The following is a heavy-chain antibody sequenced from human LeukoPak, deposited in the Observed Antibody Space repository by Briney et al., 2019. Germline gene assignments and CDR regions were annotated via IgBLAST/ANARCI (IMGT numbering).Heavy chain of an antibody. CDR3: ATVVQGQWLARFDY. V-gene: IGHV1-24*01. D-gene: IGHD6-19*01. Sequence: ASVKVSCKVSGYTLTELSMHWVRQAPGKGLEWMGGFDPEDGETIYAQKFQGRVAMTEDTSTDTAYMELSSLRSEDTAVYYCATVVQGQWLARFDYWGQGTLVTVSS. J-gene: IGHJ4*02. CDR1: GYTLTELS. CDR2: FDPEDGET.